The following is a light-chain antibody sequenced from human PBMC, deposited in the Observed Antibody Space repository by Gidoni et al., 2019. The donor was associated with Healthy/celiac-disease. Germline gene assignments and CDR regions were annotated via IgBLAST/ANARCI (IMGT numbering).Light chain of an antibody. Sequence: AIQLTPSPSSLSASVGDRVTITCRASQGISSALAWYQQKPGKAPKLLIYDASSLESGVPSRFSGSGSGTDFTLTISSLQPEDFATYYCQQFNNYPCSFXXXTKLEIK. CDR1: QGISSA. CDR2: DAS. V-gene: IGKV1D-13*01. J-gene: IGKJ2*04. CDR3: QQFNNYPCS.